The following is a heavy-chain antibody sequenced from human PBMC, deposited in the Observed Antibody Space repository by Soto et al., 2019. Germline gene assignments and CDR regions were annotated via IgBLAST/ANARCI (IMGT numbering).Heavy chain of an antibody. D-gene: IGHD5-12*01. V-gene: IGHV1-69*01. J-gene: IGHJ4*02. Sequence: QVQLVQSGAEVKKPGSSVKVSCKASGGTFNNYAISWVRQAPGQGLEWMGGIIPIIGTADYAHKFQGRLAISADESTGTTVMELSILRSEDTAPYYCARGGLDFVATSAFDYWGQGTLVTVSS. CDR1: GGTFNNYA. CDR2: IIPIIGTA. CDR3: ARGGLDFVATSAFDY.